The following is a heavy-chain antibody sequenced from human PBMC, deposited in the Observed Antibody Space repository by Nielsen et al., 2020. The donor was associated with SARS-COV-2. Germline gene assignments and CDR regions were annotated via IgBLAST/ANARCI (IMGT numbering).Heavy chain of an antibody. CDR1: GFILSRYW. Sequence: ESLNIPCPAPGFILSRYWMSRVRQAPGKGLEWVSSISSSSSYIYYPDSVKGRFTISRDNVKKSLHLQMNSLRAEDAAVYYCASSYPLFDPWGQGTLVTVSS. CDR2: ISSSSSYI. CDR3: ASSYPLFDP. V-gene: IGHV3-21*01. J-gene: IGHJ5*02.